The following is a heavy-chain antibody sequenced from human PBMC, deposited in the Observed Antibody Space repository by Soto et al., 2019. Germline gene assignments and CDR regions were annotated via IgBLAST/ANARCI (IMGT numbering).Heavy chain of an antibody. D-gene: IGHD3-10*01. J-gene: IGHJ6*02. CDR3: ARDDEYSGNGMDV. V-gene: IGHV3-33*01. Sequence: QVQLVESGGGVVQPGRSLTLSCAASGFTFSHYGMHWVRQAPGKGLEWVAVILNDGSNRYHADSVKDRFTISRDNAKNTLYLQMNSLRAEDTAVYYCARDDEYSGNGMDVWGQGTTVTVS. CDR2: ILNDGSNR. CDR1: GFTFSHYG.